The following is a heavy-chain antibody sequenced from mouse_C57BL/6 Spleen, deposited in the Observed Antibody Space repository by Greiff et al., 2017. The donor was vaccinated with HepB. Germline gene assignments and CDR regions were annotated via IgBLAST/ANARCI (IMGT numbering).Heavy chain of an antibody. CDR3: TRDTHYYAMDY. CDR1: GFTFSSYA. CDR2: ISSGGDYI. V-gene: IGHV5-9-1*02. Sequence: DVHLVESGEGLVKPGGSLKLSCAASGFTFSSYAMSWVRQTPEKRLEWVAYISSGGDYIYYADTVKGRFTISRDNARNTLYLQMSSLKSEDTAMYYCTRDTHYYAMDYWGQGTSVTVSS. J-gene: IGHJ4*01.